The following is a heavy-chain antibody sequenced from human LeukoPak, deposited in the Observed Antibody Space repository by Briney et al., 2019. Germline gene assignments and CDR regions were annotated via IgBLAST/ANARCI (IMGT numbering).Heavy chain of an antibody. V-gene: IGHV3-74*01. CDR3: ARDWDTDGMDV. Sequence: SRINNDGSSTNYADSVKGRFTISRDNAKNTLYLQMNSLRAEDTAVYYCARDWDTDGMDVWGQGTTVTVSS. CDR2: INNDGSST. D-gene: IGHD1-26*01. J-gene: IGHJ6*02.